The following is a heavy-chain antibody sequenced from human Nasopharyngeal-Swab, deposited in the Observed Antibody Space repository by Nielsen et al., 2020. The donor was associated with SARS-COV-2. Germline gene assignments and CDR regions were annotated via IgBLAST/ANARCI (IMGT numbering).Heavy chain of an antibody. D-gene: IGHD5-18*01. CDR3: ARDRDTRTFYYYGMDV. CDR2: IYYSGST. V-gene: IGHV4-59*13. Sequence: SETLSLTCTVSGGSISSYYWSWIRQPPGKGLEWIGYIYYSGSTNYNPSLKSRVTISVDTSKNQFSLKLSSVTAADTAVYYCARDRDTRTFYYYGMDVWGQGTTVTVSS. CDR1: GGSISSYY. J-gene: IGHJ6*02.